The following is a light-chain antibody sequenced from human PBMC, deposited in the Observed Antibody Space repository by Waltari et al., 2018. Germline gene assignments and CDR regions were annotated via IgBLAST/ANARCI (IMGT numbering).Light chain of an antibody. CDR1: NIGTKR. Sequence: YVLTQPPSVSVDPGKTATLTCGGANIGTKRGNWYQQKPGQAPVLVMFYDSDRPSEIPERFSGSSSGNTAALTISWVEAGDEADYHCQVWDDVTDSGVFGGGTKLTVL. J-gene: IGLJ3*02. V-gene: IGLV3-21*04. CDR2: YDS. CDR3: QVWDDVTDSGV.